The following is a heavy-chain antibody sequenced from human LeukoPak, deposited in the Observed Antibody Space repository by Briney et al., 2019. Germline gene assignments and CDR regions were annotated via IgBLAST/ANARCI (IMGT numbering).Heavy chain of an antibody. V-gene: IGHV4-4*07. Sequence: PSETLSLTCTVSGGSISSYYWSWIRQPAGKGLEWIGRIYTSGSTNYNPSLKSRVTMSVDTSKNQFSLKLSSVTAADTAVYYCASERRYYYDSSGYSLLDYWGQGTLVTVSS. J-gene: IGHJ4*02. D-gene: IGHD3-22*01. CDR1: GGSISSYY. CDR2: IYTSGST. CDR3: ASERRYYYDSSGYSLLDY.